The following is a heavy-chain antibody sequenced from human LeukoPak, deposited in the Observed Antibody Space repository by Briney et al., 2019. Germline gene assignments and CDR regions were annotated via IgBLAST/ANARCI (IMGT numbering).Heavy chain of an antibody. CDR3: ARDPGYSSGYYYYMDV. V-gene: IGHV4-4*07. Sequence: PSETLSLTCTVSGGSISSYYWSWIRQPAGKGLEWIGRIYTSGSTNYNPSLKSRVTISVDKSKNQFSLKLSSVTAADTAVYYCARDPGYSSGYYYYMDVWGKGTTVTVSS. D-gene: IGHD6-25*01. CDR1: GGSISSYY. J-gene: IGHJ6*03. CDR2: IYTSGST.